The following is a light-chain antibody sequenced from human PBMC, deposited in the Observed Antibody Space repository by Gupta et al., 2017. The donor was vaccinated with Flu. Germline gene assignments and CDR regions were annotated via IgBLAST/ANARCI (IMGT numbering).Light chain of an antibody. J-gene: IGKJ4*01. CDR2: GAS. V-gene: IGKV3-15*01. Sequence: RAALSVSAGERATLTCRASQSVSSNLAWYQQKPGQAPRLLIYGASTRATGIPARFSGSGSGTEFTLTISSLQSEDFAVYYCQQDNNWPLTFGGGTKVEIK. CDR1: QSVSSN. CDR3: QQDNNWPLT.